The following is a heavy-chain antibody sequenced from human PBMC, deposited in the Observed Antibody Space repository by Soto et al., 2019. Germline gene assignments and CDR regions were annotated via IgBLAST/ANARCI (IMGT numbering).Heavy chain of an antibody. CDR1: GFTFSSYG. Sequence: PGGSLRLSCAASGFTFSSYGMHWVRQAPGEGLEWVAVISYDGSNKYYADSVKGRFTISRDNSKNTLYLQMNSLRAEYTAVYYFAKWVGDDTYAEYFQHWGQGTLVTVSS. CDR3: AKWVGDDTYAEYFQH. J-gene: IGHJ1*01. D-gene: IGHD4-17*01. CDR2: ISYDGSNK. V-gene: IGHV3-30*18.